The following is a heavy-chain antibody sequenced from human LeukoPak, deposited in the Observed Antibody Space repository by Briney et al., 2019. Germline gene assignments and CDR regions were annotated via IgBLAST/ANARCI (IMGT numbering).Heavy chain of an antibody. J-gene: IGHJ3*02. CDR1: GYTFTGYY. Sequence: ASVKVSCKASGYTFTGYYMHWVRQAPGQGLEWMGWINPNSGGTNYAQKFQGWVTMTRDTSISTAYMELSRLRSDDTAVYYCARAYYDSSGYPRGGDAFDIWGQGTMVTVSS. CDR2: INPNSGGT. D-gene: IGHD3-22*01. CDR3: ARAYYDSSGYPRGGDAFDI. V-gene: IGHV1-2*04.